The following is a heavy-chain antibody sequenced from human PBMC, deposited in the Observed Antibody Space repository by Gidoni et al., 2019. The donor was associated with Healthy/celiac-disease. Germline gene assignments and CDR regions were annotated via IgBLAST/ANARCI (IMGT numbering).Heavy chain of an antibody. CDR3: AKNALAAASYIDF. CDR2: LSGGGFST. V-gene: IGHV3-23*01. Sequence: EVQLLESGGGLVQPGGSLRLSCEASEFTFSNYAMSWVRQAPGKGMEWVSVLSGGGFSTYYADSVKGRFTISRDNSKNTLHLQMNRLGPEDTAIYHCAKNALAAASYIDFWGQGTMVTVSS. D-gene: IGHD6-13*01. CDR1: EFTFSNYA. J-gene: IGHJ4*02.